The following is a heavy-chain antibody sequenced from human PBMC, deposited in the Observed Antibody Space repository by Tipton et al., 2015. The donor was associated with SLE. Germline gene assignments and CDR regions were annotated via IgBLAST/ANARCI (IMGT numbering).Heavy chain of an antibody. CDR3: ARGRSSTMYGLDI. CDR2: IYTSGNT. V-gene: IGHV4-61*09. CDR1: GDSITDDPFY. J-gene: IGHJ6*02. D-gene: IGHD2-2*01. Sequence: TLSLTCTVSGDSITDDPFYYNSIRQPAGKGLEWIRQIYTSGNTIYPPSLKRRVTISLDTSKRHFSLNVASVTAADTAVYYCARGRSSTMYGLDIWGQGTAVSVSS.